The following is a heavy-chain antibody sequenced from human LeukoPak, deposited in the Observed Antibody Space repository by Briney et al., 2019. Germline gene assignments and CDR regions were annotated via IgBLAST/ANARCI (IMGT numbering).Heavy chain of an antibody. CDR3: ARVINYYDSSGNFDY. Sequence: SVKVSCKASGGTFSSYAISWVRQAPGQGLEWMGGIIPIFGTANYAQKFQGRVTITADESTSTAYMELSSLRSEDTAVYYCARVINYYDSSGNFDYWGQGTLVTVS. J-gene: IGHJ4*02. CDR2: IIPIFGTA. D-gene: IGHD3-22*01. CDR1: GGTFSSYA. V-gene: IGHV1-69*13.